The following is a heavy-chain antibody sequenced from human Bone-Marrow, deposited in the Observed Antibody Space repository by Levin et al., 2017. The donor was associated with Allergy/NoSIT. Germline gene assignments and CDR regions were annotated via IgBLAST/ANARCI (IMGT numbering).Heavy chain of an antibody. D-gene: IGHD6-13*01. V-gene: IGHV3-43*01. Sequence: GGSLRLSCAASGFTFAHYTMHWVRQLPGKGPEWVSLITWDGSRTYYADSVKGRFTISRNNSEDSLYLQLHSPRTDDTALYYCARDRAPGTGPYFFYAMDVWGQGTTVTVSS. J-gene: IGHJ6*02. CDR2: ITWDGSRT. CDR1: GFTFAHYT. CDR3: ARDRAPGTGPYFFYAMDV.